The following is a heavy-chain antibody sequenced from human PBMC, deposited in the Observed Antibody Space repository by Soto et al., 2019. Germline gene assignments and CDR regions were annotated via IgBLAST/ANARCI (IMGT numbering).Heavy chain of an antibody. D-gene: IGHD6-19*01. J-gene: IGHJ4*02. CDR3: ARGIAVAGMLIDY. Sequence: QVQLVQSGAEEKKPGASVKVSCKASGYTFTSYAMHWVRQAPGQRLEWMGWINAGNGNTKYSQKFQGRVTITRDTSASTAYMELSSLRSEDTAVYYCARGIAVAGMLIDYWGQGTLVTVSS. CDR1: GYTFTSYA. V-gene: IGHV1-3*05. CDR2: INAGNGNT.